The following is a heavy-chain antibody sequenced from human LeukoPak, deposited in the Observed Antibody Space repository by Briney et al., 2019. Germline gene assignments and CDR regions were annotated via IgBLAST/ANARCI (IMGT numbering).Heavy chain of an antibody. Sequence: GGSLRLSCAASGFTFSSSAMSWVRQVPGKGPEWVSAISGSGGSTYYADSVKGRFTISRDNSKNTLYLQMNSLRAEDTAVYYCAKATVDTAINPDDYWGQGTLVTVSS. CDR1: GFTFSSSA. J-gene: IGHJ4*02. CDR2: ISGSGGST. CDR3: AKATVDTAINPDDY. D-gene: IGHD5-18*01. V-gene: IGHV3-23*01.